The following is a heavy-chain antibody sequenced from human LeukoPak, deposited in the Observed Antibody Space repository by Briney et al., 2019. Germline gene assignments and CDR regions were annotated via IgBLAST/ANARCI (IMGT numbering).Heavy chain of an antibody. D-gene: IGHD6-13*01. CDR1: GGSISSSSYY. CDR2: IYYSGST. Sequence: SETLSLTCTVSGGSISSSSYYWGWIRQPPGKGLEWIGSIYYSGSTYYNPSLKSRVTISVDTSKNQFSLKLSPVTAADTAVYYCARTEGYSSSCDYWGQGTLVTVSS. J-gene: IGHJ4*02. CDR3: ARTEGYSSSCDY. V-gene: IGHV4-39*01.